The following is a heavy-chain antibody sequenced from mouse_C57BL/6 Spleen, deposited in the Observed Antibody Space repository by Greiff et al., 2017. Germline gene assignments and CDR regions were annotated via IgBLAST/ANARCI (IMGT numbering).Heavy chain of an antibody. Sequence: VQGVESGAELVRPGASVTLSCKASGYTFTDYEMHWVKQTPVHGLEWIGAIDPETGGTAYNQKFKGKAILTADKSSSTAYMELRSLTSEDSAVYYCTSLYDGYGGFAYWGQGTLVTVSA. CDR1: GYTFTDYE. V-gene: IGHV1-15*01. CDR3: TSLYDGYGGFAY. D-gene: IGHD2-3*01. CDR2: IDPETGGT. J-gene: IGHJ3*01.